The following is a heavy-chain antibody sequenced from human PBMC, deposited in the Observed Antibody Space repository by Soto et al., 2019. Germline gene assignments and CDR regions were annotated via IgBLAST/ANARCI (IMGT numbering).Heavy chain of an antibody. CDR3: TTTSRSGWSS. CDR1: GFTFSTYA. J-gene: IGHJ4*02. CDR2: IKSKTDGGTT. D-gene: IGHD6-19*01. V-gene: IGHV3-15*01. Sequence: GGSLRLSCAASGFTFSTYAMTWVRQAPGKGLEWVGRIKSKTDGGTTDYAAPVNGRFTISRDDSKNTLYLQMNSLKTEDTAVYYCTTTSRSGWSSWGQGALVTVSS.